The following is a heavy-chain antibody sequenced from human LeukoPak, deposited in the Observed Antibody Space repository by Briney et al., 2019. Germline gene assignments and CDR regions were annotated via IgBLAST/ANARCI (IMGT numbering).Heavy chain of an antibody. J-gene: IGHJ6*02. D-gene: IGHD2-2*01. Sequence: SLKVSCKASGGTFSSYTISWVRQAPGQGPEWMGGIIPIFCNAYYAQKLQGRFTFTAVDATSTAYMELSSLRSEDTAVYYCARDRVPRNTAYIVVVPASRYYYYFGMDVWGQGTTVTVSS. V-gene: IGHV1-69*13. CDR3: ARDRVPRNTAYIVVVPASRYYYYFGMDV. CDR2: IIPIFCNA. CDR1: GGTFSSYT.